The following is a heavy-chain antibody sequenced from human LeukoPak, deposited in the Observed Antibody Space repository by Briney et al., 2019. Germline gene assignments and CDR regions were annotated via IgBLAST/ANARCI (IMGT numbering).Heavy chain of an antibody. V-gene: IGHV1-18*01. Sequence: ASVKVSCEASGYTLTSYGISWVRQAPGQGLEWMGWISAYNGNTNYAQKLQGRVTMTTDTSTSTAYMELRSLRSDDTAVYYCARVGYCSSTSCTYFDYWGQGTLVTVSS. CDR1: GYTLTSYG. CDR3: ARVGYCSSTSCTYFDY. CDR2: ISAYNGNT. J-gene: IGHJ4*02. D-gene: IGHD2-2*01.